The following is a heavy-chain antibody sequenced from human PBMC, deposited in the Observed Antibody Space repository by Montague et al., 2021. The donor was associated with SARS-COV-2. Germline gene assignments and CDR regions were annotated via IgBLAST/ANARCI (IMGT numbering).Heavy chain of an antibody. J-gene: IGHJ4*02. Sequence: QSGAEVKKPGESLKISCKGSGYSFTSYWVGWVRQMPGKGLEWMGIIYPDDSDTRYSPSFQGQVTISADKYISTAYLQWSSLKASDTAMYYCARLSYYGSGSYPFDYWGQGTLVTVSS. CDR1: GYSFTSYW. CDR3: ARLSYYGSGSYPFDY. D-gene: IGHD3-10*01. CDR2: IYPDDSDT. V-gene: IGHV5-51*01.